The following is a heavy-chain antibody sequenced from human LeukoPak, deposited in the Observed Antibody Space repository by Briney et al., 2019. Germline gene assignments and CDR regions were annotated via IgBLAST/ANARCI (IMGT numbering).Heavy chain of an antibody. CDR2: IYPGDSDT. Sequence: GESLKISCKGSGYSFTSYWIGWVRQMPGKGLEWMGIIYPGDSDTRYSPSFQGQVTISADKSISTAYLQWSSLKASDTAMYYCATDGGYSSSRGHAFDIWGQGTMVTVSS. CDR1: GYSFTSYW. D-gene: IGHD6-13*01. V-gene: IGHV5-51*01. CDR3: ATDGGYSSSRGHAFDI. J-gene: IGHJ3*02.